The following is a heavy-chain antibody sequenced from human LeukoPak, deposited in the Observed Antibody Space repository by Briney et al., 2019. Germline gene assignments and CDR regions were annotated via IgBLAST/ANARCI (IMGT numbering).Heavy chain of an antibody. Sequence: PSETLSLTXTVSGGSISSSTYYWGWIRQPPGKGLEWIGSIYYSGSTYYNPSLKSRATISVDTSKNQFSLKLTSVTAADTALYYCARPRDTTHYYYWGDAFDIWGQGTMVTVSS. D-gene: IGHD3-22*01. CDR3: ARPRDTTHYYYWGDAFDI. V-gene: IGHV4-39*01. J-gene: IGHJ3*02. CDR2: IYYSGST. CDR1: GGSISSSTYY.